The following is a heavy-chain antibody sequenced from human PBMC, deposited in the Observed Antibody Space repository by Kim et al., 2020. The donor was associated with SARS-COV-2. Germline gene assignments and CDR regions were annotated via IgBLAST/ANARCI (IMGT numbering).Heavy chain of an antibody. CDR3: ARGGKCWTSPDFDY. J-gene: IGHJ4*02. Sequence: ASVKVSCKASGYTFTDYFVHWVRQAPGQGFEWMGRINPDSGDANYAQTFQGRITMTRDTSITTSYMELSSLRSDDTAVFYCARGGKCWTSPDFDYWGQGTLVTVS. CDR1: GYTFTDYF. CDR2: INPDSGDA. D-gene: IGHD1-1*01. V-gene: IGHV1-2*06.